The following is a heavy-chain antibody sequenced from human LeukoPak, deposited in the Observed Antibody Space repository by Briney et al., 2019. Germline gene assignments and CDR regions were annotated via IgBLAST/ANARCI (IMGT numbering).Heavy chain of an antibody. V-gene: IGHV1-8*01. CDR2: MNPNSGNT. Sequence: ASVKVSCKASGYTFTSYDINWVRQATGQGLEWMGWMNPNSGNTGYAQKFQGRVTMTRNTSISTAYMELSSLRSEDTAVYYCARDDYVWGSYRRSNWFDPWGQGTLVTVSS. CDR1: GYTFTSYD. CDR3: ARDDYVWGSYRRSNWFDP. J-gene: IGHJ5*02. D-gene: IGHD3-16*02.